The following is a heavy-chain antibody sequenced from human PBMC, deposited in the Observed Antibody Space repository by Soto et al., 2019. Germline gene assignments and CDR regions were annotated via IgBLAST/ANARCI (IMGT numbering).Heavy chain of an antibody. J-gene: IGHJ4*02. CDR1: GFTFSSYA. D-gene: IGHD3-22*01. Sequence: GGSLRLSCAASGFTFSSYAMHWVRQAPGKGLEWVAVISYDGSNKYYADSVKGRFTISRDNSKNTLYLQMNSLRAEDTAVYYCAKCGRHVCDSSCPFDYWGQGTLVTVS. CDR3: AKCGRHVCDSSCPFDY. V-gene: IGHV3-30-3*02. CDR2: ISYDGSNK.